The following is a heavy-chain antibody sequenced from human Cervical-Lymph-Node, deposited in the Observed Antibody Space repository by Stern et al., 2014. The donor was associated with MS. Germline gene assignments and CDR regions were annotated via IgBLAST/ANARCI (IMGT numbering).Heavy chain of an antibody. Sequence: DQLVQSGAEVKKPGESLKISCKGSGHSFSNYWIGWVRQMPGKGLEWMGMIYPGDSDTRYSPSFQGHVTISADKSIGTAYLQWSSLEASDTATYYCARHGGQQLVLGLDSWGQGTLVTVSS. V-gene: IGHV5-51*01. CDR1: GHSFSNYW. CDR2: IYPGDSDT. CDR3: ARHGGQQLVLGLDS. D-gene: IGHD6-13*01. J-gene: IGHJ4*02.